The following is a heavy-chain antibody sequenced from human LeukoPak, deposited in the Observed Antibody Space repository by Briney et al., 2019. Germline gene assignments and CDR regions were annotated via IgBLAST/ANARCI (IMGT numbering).Heavy chain of an antibody. CDR3: ARQRYSDY. J-gene: IGHJ4*02. CDR1: GFTFSRYW. V-gene: IGHV3-7*01. Sequence: PGGSLRLSCVASGFTFSRYWMTWVRQAPGKGLEWVANIKEDGSENSYVESVKGRFTISRDNAKNSLYLQLNSLRAEGTAVYFCARQRYSDYWGQGTLVTVSS. D-gene: IGHD1-1*01. CDR2: IKEDGSEN.